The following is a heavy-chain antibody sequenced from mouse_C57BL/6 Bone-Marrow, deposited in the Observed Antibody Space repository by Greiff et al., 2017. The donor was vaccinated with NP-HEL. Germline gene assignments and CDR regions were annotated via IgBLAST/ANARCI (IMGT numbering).Heavy chain of an antibody. CDR2: IRNKANGYTT. D-gene: IGHD2-4*01. J-gene: IGHJ4*01. CDR1: GFTFTDYY. Sequence: EVKLVESGGGLVQPGGSLSLSCAASGFTFTDYYMSWVRQPPGKALEWLGFIRNKANGYTTEYSASVKGRFTISRDNSQSILYLQMNALRAEDSATYYCASHDYDDAMDYWGQGTSVTVSS. V-gene: IGHV7-3*01. CDR3: ASHDYDDAMDY.